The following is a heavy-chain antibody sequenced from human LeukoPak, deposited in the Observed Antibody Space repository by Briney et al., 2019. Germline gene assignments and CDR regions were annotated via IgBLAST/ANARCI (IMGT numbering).Heavy chain of an antibody. CDR3: ARDWDGSVPGITYSNDGFDI. V-gene: IGHV4-4*07. CDR1: GDSISYFY. Sequence: SETLSLTCSVSGDSISYFYWSWIRQAAGKGLEWIGRISGSGSTDYNASLKSRVTMSVDTSKNQLSLKVISATAADTAVYYCARDWDGSVPGITYSNDGFDIWGQGTKVTVSS. D-gene: IGHD2-15*01. J-gene: IGHJ3*02. CDR2: ISGSGST.